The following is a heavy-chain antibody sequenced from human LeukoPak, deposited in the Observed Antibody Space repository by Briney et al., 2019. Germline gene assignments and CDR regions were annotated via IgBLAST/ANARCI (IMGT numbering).Heavy chain of an antibody. J-gene: IGHJ4*02. CDR1: GFSFSSYW. Sequence: PGGSLRLSCAASGFSFSSYWMTWVRQAPGKGLEWVASIKYDGSEIYYVDSVKGRFTISRDNAKNSLYLQMNSLRTEDTALYYCARGHSDPGLFFDYWGQGTLLTVSS. CDR3: ARGHSDPGLFFDY. D-gene: IGHD2-15*01. V-gene: IGHV3-7*01. CDR2: IKYDGSEI.